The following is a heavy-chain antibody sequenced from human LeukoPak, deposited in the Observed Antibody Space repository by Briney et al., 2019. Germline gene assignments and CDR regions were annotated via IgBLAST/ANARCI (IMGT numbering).Heavy chain of an antibody. Sequence: PSETLSLTCAVYGGSFSGYYWSWIRQPPGKGLEWIGEINHSGSTNYNPSLKSRVTISVDTSKNQFSLKLSSVTAADTAVYYCARKLLPPPLYYFDYWGQGTLVTVSS. CDR2: INHSGST. D-gene: IGHD2-15*01. V-gene: IGHV4-34*01. CDR1: GGSFSGYY. J-gene: IGHJ4*02. CDR3: ARKLLPPPLYYFDY.